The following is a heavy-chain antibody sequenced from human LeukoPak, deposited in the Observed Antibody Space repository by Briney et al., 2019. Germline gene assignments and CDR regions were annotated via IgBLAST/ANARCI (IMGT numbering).Heavy chain of an antibody. CDR2: MNPNSGNT. V-gene: IGHV1-8*03. J-gene: IGHJ6*03. CDR3: ARERTDYYYMDV. Sequence: ASVKVSCKASGYTFTSYDINWVRQATGQGLEWMGWMNPNSGNTGYAQKFQGRVTITRNTSISTAYTELSSLRSEDTAVYYCARERTDYYYMDVWGKGTTVTISS. CDR1: GYTFTSYD. D-gene: IGHD4-17*01.